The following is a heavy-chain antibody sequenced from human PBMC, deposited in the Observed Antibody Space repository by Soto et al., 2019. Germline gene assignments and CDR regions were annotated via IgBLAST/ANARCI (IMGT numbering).Heavy chain of an antibody. J-gene: IGHJ4*02. V-gene: IGHV4-4*02. CDR1: CGSISSSNW. CDR2: IYHSGST. CDR3: ARVAGVINYYFDD. D-gene: IGHD3-10*01. Sequence: XQSLSVHCAVSCGSISSSNWWSWVRQPPGKGLEWIGEIYHSGSTNYNPSLKSRVTISVDKSKNQFSLKLSSVTAADTAVYYCARVAGVINYYFDDWGQGTLVTVSS.